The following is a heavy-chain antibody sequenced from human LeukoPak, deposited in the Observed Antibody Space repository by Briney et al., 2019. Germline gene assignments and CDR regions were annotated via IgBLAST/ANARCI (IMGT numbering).Heavy chain of an antibody. J-gene: IGHJ6*02. CDR3: ARDQGEVRGIYGMDV. CDR2: INPNSGGT. D-gene: IGHD3-10*01. CDR1: GYTFTGYY. Sequence: ASVQVSCKASGYTFTGYYMHWVRQAPGQGLEWMGWINPNSGGTNYAQKFQGRVTITRDTSISTAYMELSRLRSDDTAVYYCARDQGEVRGIYGMDVWGQGTTVTVSS. V-gene: IGHV1-2*02.